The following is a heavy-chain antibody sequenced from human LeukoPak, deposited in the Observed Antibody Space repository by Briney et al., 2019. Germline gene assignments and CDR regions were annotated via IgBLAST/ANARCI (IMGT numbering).Heavy chain of an antibody. CDR1: GYSFTSYW. J-gene: IGHJ6*03. D-gene: IGHD3-22*01. V-gene: IGHV5-51*01. CDR3: ARQPYYYDSSGYYMDV. CDR2: IYPGDSDT. Sequence: GESLKISCKGSGYSFTSYWICWVRQMPGKSLEWMGIIYPGDSDTRYSPSFQGQVTISADKSISTAYLQWSSLKASDTAMYYCARQPYYYDSSGYYMDVWGKGTTVTISS.